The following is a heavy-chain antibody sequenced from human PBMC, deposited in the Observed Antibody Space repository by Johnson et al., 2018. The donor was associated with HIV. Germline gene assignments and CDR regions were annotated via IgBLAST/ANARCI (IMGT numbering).Heavy chain of an antibody. Sequence: VQLVESGGGLVQPGGSLRLSCAASGFTFSSYAMHWVRQAPGKGLEWVAVISYDGSNKYSAASGKGRFTISRDNSKTTLYLQMNSLRAEDTAVYYCARDGPTMIVGDDAFDIWGQGTMVTVSS. J-gene: IGHJ3*02. CDR1: GFTFSSYA. D-gene: IGHD3-22*01. CDR2: ISYDGSNK. V-gene: IGHV3-30-3*01. CDR3: ARDGPTMIVGDDAFDI.